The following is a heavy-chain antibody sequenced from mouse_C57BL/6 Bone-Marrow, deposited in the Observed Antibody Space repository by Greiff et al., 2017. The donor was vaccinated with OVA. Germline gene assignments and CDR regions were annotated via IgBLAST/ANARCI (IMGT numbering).Heavy chain of an antibody. J-gene: IGHJ2*01. CDR3: ARHGELGFDY. Sequence: EVQGVESGGDLVKPGGSLKLSCAASGFTFSSYGMSWVRQTPDKRLEWVATISSGGSYTYYPDSVKGRFTISRDNAKNTLYLQMSSLKSEDTAMYYCARHGELGFDYWGQGTTLTVSS. CDR2: ISSGGSYT. V-gene: IGHV5-6*01. CDR1: GFTFSSYG. D-gene: IGHD4-1*01.